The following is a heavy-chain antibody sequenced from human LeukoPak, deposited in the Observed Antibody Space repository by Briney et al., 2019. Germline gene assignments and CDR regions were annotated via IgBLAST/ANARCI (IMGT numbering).Heavy chain of an antibody. D-gene: IGHD5-18*01. V-gene: IGHV3-33*01. Sequence: TGGSLRLSCAASGFTFSSYGMHWVRQAPGKGLEWVAVIWYDGSNKYYADSVKGRFTISRDYSKNTLYLQMNSLRAEDTAVYYCARDRIQLWLPEYYFDYWGQGTLVTVSS. CDR3: ARDRIQLWLPEYYFDY. J-gene: IGHJ4*02. CDR2: IWYDGSNK. CDR1: GFTFSSYG.